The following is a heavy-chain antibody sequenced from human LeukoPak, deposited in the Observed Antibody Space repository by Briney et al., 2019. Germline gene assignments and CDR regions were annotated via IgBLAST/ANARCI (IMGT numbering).Heavy chain of an antibody. J-gene: IGHJ5*02. Sequence: PGGSLRLSCAASGFTFSDYAMAWVRQAPGKGLEGVSSISGGGGATSYADSVKGRFTISRDNHVNTLYLQMDILRVEDTAVYYCARDRVVTPYNWFDPWGQGTLVTVSS. CDR2: ISGGGGAT. D-gene: IGHD4-23*01. CDR3: ARDRVVTPYNWFDP. V-gene: IGHV3-23*01. CDR1: GFTFSDYA.